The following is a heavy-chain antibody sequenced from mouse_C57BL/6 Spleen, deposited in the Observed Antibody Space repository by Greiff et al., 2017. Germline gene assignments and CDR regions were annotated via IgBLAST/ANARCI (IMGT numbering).Heavy chain of an antibody. CDR1: GYAFSSSW. J-gene: IGHJ1*03. Sequence: QVQLQQSGPELVKPGASVKISCKASGYAFSSSWMNWVKQRPGKGLEWIGRIYPGDGDTNYNGKFKGKATLTADKSSSTAYMQLSSLTSEDSAVYFCARTGTSYWYFDVWGTGTTVTDSS. CDR2: IYPGDGDT. D-gene: IGHD4-1*01. CDR3: ARTGTSYWYFDV. V-gene: IGHV1-82*01.